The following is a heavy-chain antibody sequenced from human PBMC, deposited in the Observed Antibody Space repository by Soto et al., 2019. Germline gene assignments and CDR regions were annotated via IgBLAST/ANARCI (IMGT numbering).Heavy chain of an antibody. CDR2: INAGNGNT. Sequence: ASVNFSCKASGYTFTSYAMHWVRQAPGQRLEWMGWINAGNGNTKYSQKFQGRVTITRDTSASTAYMELSSLRSEDTAVYYCARSFTIFGVVTPGMDVWGQGTTVTVSS. V-gene: IGHV1-3*01. D-gene: IGHD3-3*01. CDR3: ARSFTIFGVVTPGMDV. J-gene: IGHJ6*02. CDR1: GYTFTSYA.